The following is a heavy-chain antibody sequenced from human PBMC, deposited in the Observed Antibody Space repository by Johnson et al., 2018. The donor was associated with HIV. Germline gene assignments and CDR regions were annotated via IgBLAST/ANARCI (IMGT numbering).Heavy chain of an antibody. J-gene: IGHJ3*02. D-gene: IGHD1-26*01. Sequence: VQLVESGGGLVQPGGSLRLSCAASGFTVSTNYMSWIRQAPGKGLEWVSVIYSGGSTYYADSVKGRFTISRDNSKNTLHLQMNSLRAEDTAVYYCAREGVGTTCPFDIWGQGTMVTVSS. CDR1: GFTVSTNY. CDR3: AREGVGTTCPFDI. CDR2: IYSGGST. V-gene: IGHV3-66*01.